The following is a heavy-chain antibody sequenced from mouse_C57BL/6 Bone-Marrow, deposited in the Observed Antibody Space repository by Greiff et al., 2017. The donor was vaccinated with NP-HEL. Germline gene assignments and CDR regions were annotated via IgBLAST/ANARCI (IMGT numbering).Heavy chain of an antibody. CDR1: GYTFTNYW. CDR3: ARSSTTVVATGGFDY. CDR2: IYPGGGYT. J-gene: IGHJ2*01. D-gene: IGHD1-1*01. Sequence: VKLMESGAELVRPGTSVKMSCKASGYTFTNYWIGWAKQRPGHGLEWIGDIYPGGGYTNYNEKFKGKATLTADKSSSTAYMQFSSLTSEDSAIYYCARSSTTVVATGGFDYWGQGTTLTVSS. V-gene: IGHV1-63*01.